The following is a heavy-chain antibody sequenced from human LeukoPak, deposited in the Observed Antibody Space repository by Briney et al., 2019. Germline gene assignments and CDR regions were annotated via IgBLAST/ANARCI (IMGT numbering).Heavy chain of an antibody. J-gene: IGHJ4*02. CDR2: INGYNGNT. Sequence: ASVKVSCKASGYTFTSYYMHWVRQAPGQGLEWMGWINGYNGNTYYMQNFQGRVTLTTDTSTRTAYMELRSLRSDDTAVYYCARDPLEYCGGDCYPGFWGQGTLVTVSS. CDR1: GYTFTSYY. D-gene: IGHD2-21*02. V-gene: IGHV1-18*04. CDR3: ARDPLEYCGGDCYPGF.